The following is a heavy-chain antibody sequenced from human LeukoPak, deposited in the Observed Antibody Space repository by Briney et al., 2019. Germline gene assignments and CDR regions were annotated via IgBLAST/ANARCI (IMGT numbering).Heavy chain of an antibody. V-gene: IGHV6-1*01. Sequence: NRSQTLSLTCAISGDSVSSNSAAWHWIRQSPSRGLEWLGRTYYRSKWFNDYAVSVKSRITINPETSKNQFSLQLNSVTPEDTAVYYCARDLLDSFDIWGQGTMVTVSS. J-gene: IGHJ3*02. CDR2: TYYRSKWFN. CDR1: GDSVSSNSAA. CDR3: ARDLLDSFDI.